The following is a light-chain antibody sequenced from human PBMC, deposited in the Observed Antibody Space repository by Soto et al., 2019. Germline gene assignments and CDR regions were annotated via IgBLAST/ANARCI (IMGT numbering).Light chain of an antibody. J-gene: IGLJ2*01. CDR3: SSSAGSNNLI. CDR2: EVS. Sequence: QSALTQPPSASGSPGQSVTISCTGTSSDVGGYNSVSWYQQHPGKAPKLMIYEVSKRPSGVPDRFSGSKSGNTASLTVSGLQAGDEGDYYCSSSAGSNNLIFGGGTKLTVL. CDR1: SSDVGGYNS. V-gene: IGLV2-8*01.